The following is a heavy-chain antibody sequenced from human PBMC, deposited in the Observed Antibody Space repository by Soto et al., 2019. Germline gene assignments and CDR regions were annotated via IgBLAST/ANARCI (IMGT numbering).Heavy chain of an antibody. CDR2: IYPGDSDT. CDR1: GYKVSTWHNFTSYW. CDR3: ARHSYSYPDY. D-gene: IGHD5-18*01. Sequence: GESLKISCMGSGYKVSTWHNFTSYWIAWVRQMPGEGLEWMGIIYPGDSDTRYSPSFQGQVTISADKSISTAYLQWSSLKASDTAMYYCARHSYSYPDYWGQGTLVTVAS. V-gene: IGHV5-51*01. J-gene: IGHJ4*02.